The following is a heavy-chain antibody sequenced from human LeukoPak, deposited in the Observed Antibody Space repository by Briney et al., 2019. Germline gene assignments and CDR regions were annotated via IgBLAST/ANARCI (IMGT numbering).Heavy chain of an antibody. Sequence: SETLSLTCTVSGGYISSYYWSWIRQPPGKGLEWIGYIFNSGSTNYNPSLKSRVTISVDASKNQFSLKLSSVTAADTAVYFCALGDCSSTSCYVFDYWGQGTLVTVSS. J-gene: IGHJ4*02. CDR3: ALGDCSSTSCYVFDY. CDR1: GGYISSYY. V-gene: IGHV4-59*01. D-gene: IGHD2-2*01. CDR2: IFNSGST.